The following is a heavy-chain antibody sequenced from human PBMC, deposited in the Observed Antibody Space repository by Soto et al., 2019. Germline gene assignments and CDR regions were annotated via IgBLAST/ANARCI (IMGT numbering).Heavy chain of an antibody. CDR1: GFTFNRHA. CDR3: VKVSSACYAGFFDL. CDR2: LSDSGGSI. J-gene: IGHJ4*02. D-gene: IGHD2-15*01. Sequence: GSLRLSCTASGFTFNRHAMTWARQAPGKGLEWVSGLSDSGGSIYYADSVKGRFTISRDNSMNTLYLQMNTLRAEDTAVYYCVKVSSACYAGFFDLWGQGTLVTVSS. V-gene: IGHV3-23*01.